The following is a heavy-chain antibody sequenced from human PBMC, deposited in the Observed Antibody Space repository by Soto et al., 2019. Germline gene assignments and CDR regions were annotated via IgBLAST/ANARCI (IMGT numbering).Heavy chain of an antibody. D-gene: IGHD6-13*01. V-gene: IGHV1-24*01. Sequence: ASVKVSCKVSGYTLTELSMHWVRQAPGKGPEWMGGFDPEDGETIYAQKFQGRVTMTEDTSTDTAYMELSSLRSEDTAVYYCATVGEGSSFQIWFDPWGQGTLVTVSS. CDR1: GYTLTELS. CDR3: ATVGEGSSFQIWFDP. J-gene: IGHJ5*02. CDR2: FDPEDGET.